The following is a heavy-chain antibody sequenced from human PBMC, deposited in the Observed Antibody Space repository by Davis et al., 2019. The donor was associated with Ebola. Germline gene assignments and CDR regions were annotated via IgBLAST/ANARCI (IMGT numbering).Heavy chain of an antibody. J-gene: IGHJ3*02. V-gene: IGHV5-51*01. CDR1: GNSFSSHW. CDR2: IYTGDSDT. Sequence: GGSLRLSCKDSGNSFSSHWIGWVCQLPGKGLEWMGIIYTGDSDTRYSPSFRGQVTISADKSIKTAFLQWGSLKASDTALYYCASLRRTITGMDDAFDMWGQGTMVTVSS. D-gene: IGHD2-8*02. CDR3: ASLRRTITGMDDAFDM.